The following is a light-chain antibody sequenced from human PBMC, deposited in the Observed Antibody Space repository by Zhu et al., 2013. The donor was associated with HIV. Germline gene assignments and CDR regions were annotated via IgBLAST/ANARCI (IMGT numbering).Light chain of an antibody. CDR3: AAWDDSLSGVV. CDR1: SSNIGSYT. Sequence: QSVLTQPPSASGTPGQRVTISCSGSSSNIGSYTVNWYQQLPGAAPTLLIFSNNQRPSGVPDRFSGSKSGTSASLAISGLRSEDEADYYCAAWDDSLSGVVFGGGTKLTVL. CDR2: SNN. V-gene: IGLV1-44*01. J-gene: IGLJ2*01.